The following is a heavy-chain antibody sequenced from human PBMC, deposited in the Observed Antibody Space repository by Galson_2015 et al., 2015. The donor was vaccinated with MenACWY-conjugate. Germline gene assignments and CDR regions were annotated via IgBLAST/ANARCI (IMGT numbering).Heavy chain of an antibody. CDR1: GFTFRQYA. CDR2: ISDSGAAT. Sequence: SLRLSCAVSGFTFRQYAMSWVRQAPGTGLEWVAIISDSGAATHYIDSVKGRFTISRDNSKNTLYRQMSRLRAEDTALYYCAKDVYMDVWGKGTTVSVSS. CDR3: AKDVYMDV. V-gene: IGHV3-23*01. J-gene: IGHJ6*03.